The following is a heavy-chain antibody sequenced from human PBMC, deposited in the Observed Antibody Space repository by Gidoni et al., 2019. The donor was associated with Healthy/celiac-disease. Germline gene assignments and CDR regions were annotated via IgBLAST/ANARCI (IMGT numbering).Heavy chain of an antibody. Sequence: EVQLVESGGGLIQPGGSLRLSCAASGFTVSSNYMSWVRQAPGKGLEWVSVIYSGGSTYYADSVKGRFTISRDNSKNTLYLQMNSLRAEDTAVYYCARAGSGWSLRSLDYWGQGTLVTVSS. D-gene: IGHD6-19*01. CDR2: IYSGGST. CDR1: GFTVSSNY. V-gene: IGHV3-53*01. J-gene: IGHJ4*02. CDR3: ARAGSGWSLRSLDY.